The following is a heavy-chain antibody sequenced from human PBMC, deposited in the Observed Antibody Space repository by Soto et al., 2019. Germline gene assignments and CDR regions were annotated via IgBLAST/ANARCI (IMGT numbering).Heavy chain of an antibody. CDR1: GFTFSSYW. CDR3: ALEGYCTNGVCYLNAFDI. V-gene: IGHV3-74*01. Sequence: GGSLRLSCAASGFTFSSYWMHWVRQAPGKGLVWVSRINSDGSSTSYADSVKGRFTISRDNSKNTLYLQMNSLRAEDTAVYYCALEGYCTNGVCYLNAFDIWGQGTMVTVSS. CDR2: INSDGSST. J-gene: IGHJ3*02. D-gene: IGHD2-8*01.